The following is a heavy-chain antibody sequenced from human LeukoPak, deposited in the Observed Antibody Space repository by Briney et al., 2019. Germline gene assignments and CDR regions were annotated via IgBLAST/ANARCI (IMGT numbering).Heavy chain of an antibody. V-gene: IGHV3-72*01. CDR3: ARGSYCSGGVCPAPFDS. Sequence: PGGSLRLSCAASGFSFSDYYMDWVRQVPGKGLEWIGRSRSKGHRYSTEYAASVRGRFTVSRDESKDLLFLQMASLKSEDTAVYYCARGSYCSGGVCPAPFDSWGQGSLVTVSS. CDR1: GFSFSDYY. CDR2: SRSKGHRYST. D-gene: IGHD2-8*02. J-gene: IGHJ4*02.